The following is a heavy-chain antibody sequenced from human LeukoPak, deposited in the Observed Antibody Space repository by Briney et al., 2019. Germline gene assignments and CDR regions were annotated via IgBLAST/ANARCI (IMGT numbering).Heavy chain of an antibody. V-gene: IGHV3-21*06. D-gene: IGHD3-22*01. CDR1: GFTFSAYN. Sequence: PGGSLRLSCAASGFTFSAYNMNWVRQAPGEGREWVSYTSSSSSFIYNADSVKGRFTISRDNDNNSLFLQMNSPGAEDTAVYYCARSQDTMTSPFDYWGQGTLVTVSS. CDR2: TSSSSSFI. CDR3: ARSQDTMTSPFDY. J-gene: IGHJ4*02.